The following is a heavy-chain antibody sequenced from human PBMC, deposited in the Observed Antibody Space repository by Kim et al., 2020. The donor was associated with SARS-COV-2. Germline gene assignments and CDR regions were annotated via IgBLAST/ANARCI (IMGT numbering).Heavy chain of an antibody. D-gene: IGHD3-22*01. CDR2: IKRDGSEK. J-gene: IGHJ6*02. V-gene: IGHV3-7*01. CDR3: ARLGISTISYYGMDV. CDR1: GFTFSTYW. Sequence: GGSLRLSCAASGFTFSTYWMSWVRQAPGVGLEWVANIKRDGSEKHYVDSMKGRFTISRDNAKNSLYLQMNSLRVEDTAVYYCARLGISTISYYGMDVWGQGTMVTVSS.